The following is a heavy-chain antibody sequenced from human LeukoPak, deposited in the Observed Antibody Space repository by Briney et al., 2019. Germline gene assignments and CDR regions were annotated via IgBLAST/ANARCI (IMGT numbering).Heavy chain of an antibody. V-gene: IGHV1-2*02. CDR1: GYSFTSYY. J-gene: IGHJ5*02. CDR3: ARAPPMVRGVIGWFDP. Sequence: ASVKVSCKASGYSFTSYYKHWVRQAPGQGLEWMGWINPNSGGTNYAQKFQGRVTMTRDTSISTAYMELSRLRSDDTAVYYCARAPPMVRGVIGWFDPWGQGTLVTVSS. D-gene: IGHD3-10*01. CDR2: INPNSGGT.